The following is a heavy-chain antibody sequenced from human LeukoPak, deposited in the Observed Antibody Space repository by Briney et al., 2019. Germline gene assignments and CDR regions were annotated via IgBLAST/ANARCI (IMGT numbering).Heavy chain of an antibody. D-gene: IGHD3-10*01. CDR2: INHSGST. CDR3: ARGRSGSYTISRAKWFDP. J-gene: IGHJ5*02. V-gene: IGHV4-39*07. Sequence: PSETLSLTCTVSGGSISSSSYYWGWIRQPPGKGLEWIGEINHSGSTNYNPSLKSRVTISVDTSKNQFSLKLSSVTAADTAVYYCARGRSGSYTISRAKWFDPWGQGTLVTVSS. CDR1: GGSISSSSYY.